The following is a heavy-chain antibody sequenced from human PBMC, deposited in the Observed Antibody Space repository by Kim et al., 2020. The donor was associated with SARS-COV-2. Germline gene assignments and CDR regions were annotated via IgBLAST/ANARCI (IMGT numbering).Heavy chain of an antibody. CDR3: AKDMGPMVRGRWVYYYGMAV. Sequence: GGSLRLSCAASGFTFDDYAMHWVRQAPGKGLEWVSGISWNSGSIGYADSVKGRFTISRDNAKNSLYLQMNSLRAEDTALYYCAKDMGPMVRGRWVYYYGMAVWGQGTTVTVSS. J-gene: IGHJ6*02. CDR1: GFTFDDYA. V-gene: IGHV3-9*01. CDR2: ISWNSGSI. D-gene: IGHD3-10*01.